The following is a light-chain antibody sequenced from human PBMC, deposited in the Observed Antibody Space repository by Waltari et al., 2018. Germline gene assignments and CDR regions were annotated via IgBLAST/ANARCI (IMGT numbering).Light chain of an antibody. Sequence: ETVMTQSPGTLSVSPGEGATLSCRASQSVNNELVRFQQKPGQAPRLLIYDASTRAAGIPARFSGSGFGTEFTLTISSLQSEDFAVYYCQQYYNWPWTFGQGTKVEIK. V-gene: IGKV3-15*01. CDR3: QQYYNWPWT. CDR2: DAS. CDR1: QSVNNE. J-gene: IGKJ1*01.